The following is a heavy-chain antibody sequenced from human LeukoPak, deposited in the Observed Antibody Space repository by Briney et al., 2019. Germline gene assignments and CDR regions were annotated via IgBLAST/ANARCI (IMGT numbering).Heavy chain of an antibody. CDR2: ISSSSSYI. CDR3: AKLTGTMKEWFDP. J-gene: IGHJ5*02. V-gene: IGHV3-21*01. D-gene: IGHD1-7*01. CDR1: GFTFSSYS. Sequence: GGSLRLSSAASGFTFSSYSMNWVRQAPGKGLEWVSSISSSSSYIYYADSVKGRFTISRDNAKNSLYLQMNSLRAEDTAVYYCAKLTGTMKEWFDPWGQGTLVTVSS.